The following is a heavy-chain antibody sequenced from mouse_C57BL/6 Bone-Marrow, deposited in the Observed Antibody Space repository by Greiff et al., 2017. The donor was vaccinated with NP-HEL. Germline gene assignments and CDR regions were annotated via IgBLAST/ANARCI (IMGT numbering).Heavy chain of an antibody. Sequence: VQLQQSGAELVRPGASVTLSCKASGYTFTDYEMHWVKQTPVHGLEWIGAIDPETGGTAYNQKFTGKAILTADKSSSTAYMELRSLTSEDSAVYYCTLYSNYKAWFAYWGQGTLVTVSA. J-gene: IGHJ3*01. CDR1: GYTFTDYE. V-gene: IGHV1-15*01. CDR2: IDPETGGT. D-gene: IGHD2-5*01. CDR3: TLYSNYKAWFAY.